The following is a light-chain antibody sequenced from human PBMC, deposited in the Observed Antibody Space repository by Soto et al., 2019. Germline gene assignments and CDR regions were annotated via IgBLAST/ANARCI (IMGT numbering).Light chain of an antibody. CDR3: QQQYDSCPYT. V-gene: IGKV1-5*03. J-gene: IGKJ1*01. Sequence: TLTRSVEGRVAITCRSSQSISSWLAWYQQKPGTAPKLLIYAASTSESGGPSRFSCSRSRTEFPLSVSSLQPDYFATYYCQQQYDSCPYTFGQGTKVDIK. CDR2: AAS. CDR1: QSISSW.